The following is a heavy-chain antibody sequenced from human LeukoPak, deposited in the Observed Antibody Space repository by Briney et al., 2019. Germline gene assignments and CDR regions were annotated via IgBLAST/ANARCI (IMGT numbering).Heavy chain of an antibody. CDR3: AREHHDSSTGAFDV. Sequence: GGSLRLSCAASGFTFSSYWMSWVRQAPGKGLEWVAVIWSDGSTTYYGDSVKGRLTISRDNSKSTLYLQMNSLRAEDTAVYYCAREHHDSSTGAFDVWGQGTMVTVSS. D-gene: IGHD3-22*01. V-gene: IGHV3-33*08. CDR2: IWSDGSTT. J-gene: IGHJ3*01. CDR1: GFTFSSYW.